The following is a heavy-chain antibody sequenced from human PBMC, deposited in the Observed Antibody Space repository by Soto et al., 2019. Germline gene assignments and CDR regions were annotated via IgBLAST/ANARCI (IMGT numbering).Heavy chain of an antibody. Sequence: TGGSLRLSCAASGFTFSSYGMHWVRQAPGKGLEWVAVIWYDGSNKYYADSVKGRFTISRDNSKNTLYLQMNSLRAEDTAVYYCARELEGLDYYGSGSYCFDYWGQGTLVTVSS. CDR1: GFTFSSYG. V-gene: IGHV3-33*01. J-gene: IGHJ4*02. CDR3: ARELEGLDYYGSGSYCFDY. D-gene: IGHD3-10*01. CDR2: IWYDGSNK.